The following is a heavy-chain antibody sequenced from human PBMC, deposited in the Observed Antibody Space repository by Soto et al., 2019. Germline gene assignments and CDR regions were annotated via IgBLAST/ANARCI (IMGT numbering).Heavy chain of an antibody. CDR2: IIPIFGTA. D-gene: IGHD5-18*01. CDR3: ASAMDTAVAHYYYYGMDV. J-gene: IGHJ6*02. V-gene: IGHV1-69*01. Sequence: QVQLVQSGAEVKKPGSSVKVSCKASGGTFSSYAISWVRQAPGQGLEWMGGIIPIFGTANYAQKFQGRVTITADESTSTAYMELSSLRSEDTAVYYCASAMDTAVAHYYYYGMDVWGQGTTVTVSS. CDR1: GGTFSSYA.